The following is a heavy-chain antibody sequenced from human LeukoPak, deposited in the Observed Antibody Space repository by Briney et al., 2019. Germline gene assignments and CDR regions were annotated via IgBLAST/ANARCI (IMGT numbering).Heavy chain of an antibody. CDR2: IYYSGST. CDR3: ARVYYDFWSGYYGDAFDI. Sequence: SETLSLTCTVSGGSISSYYWSWIRQPPGKGLEWIGYIYYSGSTNYNPSLKSRVTISVDTSKNQFSLKLSSVTAADTAVYYCARVYYDFWSGYYGDAFDIWGQGTMVTVPS. J-gene: IGHJ3*02. D-gene: IGHD3-3*01. CDR1: GGSISSYY. V-gene: IGHV4-59*01.